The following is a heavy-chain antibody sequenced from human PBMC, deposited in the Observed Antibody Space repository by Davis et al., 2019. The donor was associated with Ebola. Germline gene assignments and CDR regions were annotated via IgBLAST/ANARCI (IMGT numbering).Heavy chain of an antibody. CDR3: SPDPVLTAKYV. D-gene: IGHD3-16*01. J-gene: IGHJ4*02. Sequence: ASVKVSCKASGYTFTYRYLHWVRQAPGGGLEWMGGFDPEDGGHRYAQKLQGRVTMTEDTLTNTAYMELTRLTSEDTAVYFCSPDPVLTAKYVWGQGTLVTVSS. CDR1: GYTFTYRY. V-gene: IGHV1-24*01. CDR2: FDPEDGGH.